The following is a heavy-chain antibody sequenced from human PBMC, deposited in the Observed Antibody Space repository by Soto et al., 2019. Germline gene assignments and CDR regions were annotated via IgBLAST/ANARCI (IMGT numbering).Heavy chain of an antibody. CDR3: AKAQWLAYYFDY. Sequence: GSLRLSCAASGFTFSSYAMRWVRQAPGKGLEWVSAISGSGGSTYYADSVKGRFTISRDNSKNTLYLQMNSLRAEDTAVYYCAKAQWLAYYFDYWGQGTLVTVSS. CDR2: ISGSGGST. D-gene: IGHD6-19*01. CDR1: GFTFSSYA. J-gene: IGHJ4*02. V-gene: IGHV3-23*01.